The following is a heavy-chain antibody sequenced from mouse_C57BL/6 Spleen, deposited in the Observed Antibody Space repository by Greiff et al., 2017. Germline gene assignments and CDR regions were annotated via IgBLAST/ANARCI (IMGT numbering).Heavy chain of an antibody. D-gene: IGHD1-1*01. CDR3: TIYYYGSSYYFDY. CDR1: GFNIKDDY. V-gene: IGHV14-4*01. J-gene: IGHJ2*01. CDR2: IDPENGDT. Sequence: VQLQQSGAELVRPGASVKLSCTASGFNIKDDYMHWVKQRPEQGLEWIGWIDPENGDTEYASKFQGKATITADPSSNTAYLQLSSLTSEDTAVYYCTIYYYGSSYYFDYWGQGTTLTVSS.